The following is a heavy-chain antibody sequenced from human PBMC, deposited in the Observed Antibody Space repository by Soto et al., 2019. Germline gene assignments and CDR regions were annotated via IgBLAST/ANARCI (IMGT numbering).Heavy chain of an antibody. J-gene: IGHJ6*02. D-gene: IGHD2-2*01. CDR2: LIPVFGTS. Sequence: QLQLVQSGAEVKKPGSSVNVSCRASGASFSNYAVNWLRQAPGCGLAWLGGLIPVFGTSNYAEKFQGRVTITADESTSTDYMELRSLTSEDRALYYCARAVPTGFYGIHVWGPGTTVSVSS. CDR1: GASFSNYA. CDR3: ARAVPTGFYGIHV. V-gene: IGHV1-69*01.